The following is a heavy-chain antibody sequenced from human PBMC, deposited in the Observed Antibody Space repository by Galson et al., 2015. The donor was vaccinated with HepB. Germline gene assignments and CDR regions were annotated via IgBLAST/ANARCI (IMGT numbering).Heavy chain of an antibody. CDR2: IDPSDSYT. Sequence: SGAEVQKPGESLRISCKGSGYSFTSYWISWVRQMPGKGLEWMGRIDPSDSYTNYSPSLQGHVTISADKSISTAYLQWSSLKASDTAMYYCARPYCSSTSCYGGFDAFDIWGQGTMVTVSS. D-gene: IGHD2-2*01. CDR1: GYSFTSYW. V-gene: IGHV5-10-1*01. J-gene: IGHJ3*02. CDR3: ARPYCSSTSCYGGFDAFDI.